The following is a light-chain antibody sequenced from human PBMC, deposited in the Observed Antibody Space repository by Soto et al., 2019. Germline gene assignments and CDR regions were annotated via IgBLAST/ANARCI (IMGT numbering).Light chain of an antibody. V-gene: IGLV1-44*01. CDR2: SNT. J-gene: IGLJ2*01. CDR3: AAWDDSLNGVV. CDR1: SSNIGSHT. Sequence: QSVLTQPPSSSGTPGQTIAISCSGGSSNIGSHTVNWYQQLPGTAPRLLIYSNTQRPSGVPDRFSGSKSGTSASLAITRLQSEYEGDYYCAAWDDSLNGVVFGGGTELTVL.